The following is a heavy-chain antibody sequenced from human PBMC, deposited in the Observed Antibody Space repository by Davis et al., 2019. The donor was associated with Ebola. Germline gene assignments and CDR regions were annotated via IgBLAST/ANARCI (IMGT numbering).Heavy chain of an antibody. Sequence: GESPKTPCAASGFIVSSNYMSWVRQAPGKGLEWVSVIYSGGTTNYADSVKGRFTISRHNSKNTLYLQINSLRAEDTAVYYCARGYYDSTGNRYFDFWGRGNLVTVSS. CDR1: GFIVSSNY. CDR2: IYSGGTT. CDR3: ARGYYDSTGNRYFDF. J-gene: IGHJ2*01. D-gene: IGHD3-22*01. V-gene: IGHV3-53*04.